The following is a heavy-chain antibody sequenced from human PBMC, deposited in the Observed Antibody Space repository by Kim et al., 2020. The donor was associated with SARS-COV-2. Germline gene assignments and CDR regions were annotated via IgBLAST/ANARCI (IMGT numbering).Heavy chain of an antibody. Sequence: ASVKVSCKASGYTFSGYYIHWVRQAPGQGLEWMGWIDPDSGDTNYAHKFQGRVTMTRDTSISTAYMELSRLRSDDTAMYYCARVPPVMWFGASSSFDFWGQGTLVTVSS. CDR2: IDPDSGDT. CDR3: ARVPPVMWFGASSSFDF. CDR1: GYTFSGYY. J-gene: IGHJ4*02. D-gene: IGHD3-10*01. V-gene: IGHV1-2*02.